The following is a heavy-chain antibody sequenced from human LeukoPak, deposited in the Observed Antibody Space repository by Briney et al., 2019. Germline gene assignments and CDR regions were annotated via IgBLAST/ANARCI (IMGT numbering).Heavy chain of an antibody. D-gene: IGHD3-10*01. V-gene: IGHV4-39*07. CDR2: IYYSGST. Sequence: SETLSLTCTVSGGSISSSSYYWGWIRQPPGKGLEWIGSIYYSGSTYYNPSLKSRVTISVDTSKNQFSLKLSSVTAADTAVYYCARDAWFGAGRTFAYWGQGTLVTVSS. J-gene: IGHJ4*02. CDR1: GGSISSSSYY. CDR3: ARDAWFGAGRTFAY.